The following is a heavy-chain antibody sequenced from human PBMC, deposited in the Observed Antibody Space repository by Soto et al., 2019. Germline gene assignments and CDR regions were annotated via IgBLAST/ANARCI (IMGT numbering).Heavy chain of an antibody. J-gene: IGHJ4*02. CDR2: IYSGGRT. V-gene: IGHV3-66*01. CDR1: GITVSSNY. CDR3: ARGNSPNYVDF. Sequence: DVQLVESGGGLVQSGGSLRLSCAASGITVSSNYMSWVRQAPGKGLEWVSIIYSGGRTYYADSVKGRFTISRDNSKNTLYHQMNSLRVDEMAVYYCARGNSPNYVDFWGQGTLVTVSS.